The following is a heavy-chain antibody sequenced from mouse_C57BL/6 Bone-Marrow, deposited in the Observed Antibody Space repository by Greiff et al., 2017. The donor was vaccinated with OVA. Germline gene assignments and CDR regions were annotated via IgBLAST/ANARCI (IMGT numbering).Heavy chain of an antibody. J-gene: IGHJ1*03. CDR3: ARRDYYGSTYADV. CDR2: IDPSDSYT. CDR1: GYTFTSYW. D-gene: IGHD1-1*01. Sequence: QVQLQQPGAELVMPGASVKLSCKASGYTFTSYWMHWVKQRPGQGLEWIGEIDPSDSYTNYNQKFKGKSTLTVDKSSSTAYMQLSSLTSEDSAVYYCARRDYYGSTYADVWGTGTTVTVSS. V-gene: IGHV1-69*01.